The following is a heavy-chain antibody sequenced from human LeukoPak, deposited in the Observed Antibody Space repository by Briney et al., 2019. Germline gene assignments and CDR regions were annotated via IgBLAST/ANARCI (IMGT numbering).Heavy chain of an antibody. CDR3: AKDMFGYGGNSGFDY. CDR2: ISWNSGSI. Sequence: GGSLRLSCAASGFTFDDYAMHWVRQAPGKGLEWVSGISWNSGSIGYADSVKGRFTISRDNAKNSLYLQTNSLRAEDTALYYCAKDMFGYGGNSGFDYWGQGTLVTVSS. J-gene: IGHJ4*02. D-gene: IGHD4-23*01. V-gene: IGHV3-9*01. CDR1: GFTFDDYA.